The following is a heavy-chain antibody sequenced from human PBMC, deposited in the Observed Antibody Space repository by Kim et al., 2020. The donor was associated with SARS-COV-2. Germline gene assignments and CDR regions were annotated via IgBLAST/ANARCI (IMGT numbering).Heavy chain of an antibody. J-gene: IGHJ4*02. CDR2: ISSSKTI. V-gene: IGHV3-48*03. CDR3: ARKLDY. CDR1: GFTFSSYE. Sequence: GGSLRLSCAASGFTFSSYEMHWVRQAPGKGLEWVSYISSSKTIYYAAAVRCRFAISCDNAKNSLYLQMINRRTEDTAVYYCARKLDYWGQGTLVTVSS.